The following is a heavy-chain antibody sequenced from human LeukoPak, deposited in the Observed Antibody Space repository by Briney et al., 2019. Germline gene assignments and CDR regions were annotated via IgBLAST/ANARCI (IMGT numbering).Heavy chain of an antibody. V-gene: IGHV3-30*03. CDR2: ISYDGSNK. CDR3: ASPRIEYDSSIA. J-gene: IGHJ3*01. Sequence: GGSLRLSCAASGFTFSSYGMHWVRQAPGKGLEWVAVISYDGSNKYYADSVKGRFTISRDNAKNSLYLQMNSLRAEDTAVYYCASPRIEYDSSIAWGQGTMVTVSS. D-gene: IGHD3-22*01. CDR1: GFTFSSYG.